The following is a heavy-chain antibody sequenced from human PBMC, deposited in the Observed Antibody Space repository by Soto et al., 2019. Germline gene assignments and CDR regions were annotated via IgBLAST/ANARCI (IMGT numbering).Heavy chain of an antibody. J-gene: IGHJ6*02. CDR2: IIPIFGTA. CDR1: VGTFSSYA. CDR3: ARQVIVTIVRGVPPTHYDFGMDV. D-gene: IGHD3-10*01. Sequence: QVQLVQSGAEVQKPGSSVKVSCKASVGTFSSYAISWVRQAPGQGLEWMGGIIPIFGTANYEQKFQGIVTSTAGESTCVAYMELCSFRSDDRGVYDCARQVIVTIVRGVPPTHYDFGMDVLGAGTTVTVS. V-gene: IGHV1-69*01.